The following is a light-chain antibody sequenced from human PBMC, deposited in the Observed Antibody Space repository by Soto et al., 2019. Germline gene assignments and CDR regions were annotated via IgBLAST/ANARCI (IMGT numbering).Light chain of an antibody. Sequence: AIQLTQSPSSLSASVGDRVTVSCRASQDISSYLAWYQQKPGKVPKLLIYAASTLQSGVPSRFSGSGSGTDFTLTISSLQPEDFATYYCLLDFSYFWAFGQGTKV. CDR3: LLDFSYFWA. V-gene: IGKV1-6*02. CDR1: QDISSY. J-gene: IGKJ1*01. CDR2: AAS.